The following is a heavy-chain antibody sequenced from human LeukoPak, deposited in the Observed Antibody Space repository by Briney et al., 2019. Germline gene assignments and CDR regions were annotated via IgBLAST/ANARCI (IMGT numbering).Heavy chain of an antibody. J-gene: IGHJ3*02. D-gene: IGHD5-12*01. V-gene: IGHV3-7*01. CDR3: ARVNPLVAPGALDI. CDR1: GFTFSKYW. Sequence: GGSLRLSCVASGFTFSKYWMTWVRQAPGKGLAWVANIKQDGSAKCYMDSVKGRFAISRDNAKNSLYLRMNSLGAEDTAVYYCARVNPLVAPGALDIWGQGTMVAVSS. CDR2: IKQDGSAK.